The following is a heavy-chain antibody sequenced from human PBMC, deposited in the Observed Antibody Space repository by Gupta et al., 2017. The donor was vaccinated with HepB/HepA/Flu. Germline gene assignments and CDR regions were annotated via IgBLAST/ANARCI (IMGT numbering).Heavy chain of an antibody. J-gene: IGHJ6*03. CDR2: IYRGNIT. Sequence: DVQLVEPGAGLIQQGGCLSIPCAAHWFRVTSNFMSWVRQAPGKGLEWVSVIYRGNITYYTDSVKGRFTISGDNSKNTLYLQMNSLTAEDTAVYYCARGQSDYSYYMYVWGKGTTVTVS. V-gene: IGHV3-53*01. CDR1: WFRVTSNF. CDR3: ARGQSDYSYYMYV.